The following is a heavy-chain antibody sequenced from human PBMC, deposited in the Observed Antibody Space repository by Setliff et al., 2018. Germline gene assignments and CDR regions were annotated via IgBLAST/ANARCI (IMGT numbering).Heavy chain of an antibody. D-gene: IGHD7-27*01. CDR2: ISVYNGKT. J-gene: IGHJ4*02. Sequence: ASVKVSCKASGGTFSSYAISWVRQAPGQGLEWMGWISVYNGKTKYAQKFQGRVTMTTDTSTRTAYMEVTSLRSEDTAVYYCARERTTNWEGYYFDYWGQGTLVTVSS. CDR3: ARERTTNWEGYYFDY. CDR1: GGTFSSYA. V-gene: IGHV1-18*01.